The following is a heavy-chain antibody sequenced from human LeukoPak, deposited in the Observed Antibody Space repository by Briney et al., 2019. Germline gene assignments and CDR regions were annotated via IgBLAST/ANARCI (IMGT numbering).Heavy chain of an antibody. J-gene: IGHJ6*02. CDR1: XGXISXYY. V-gene: IGHV4-59*01. CDR2: IYYSGST. Sequence: SEXXXLTCXXSXGXISXYYXXWIRQPPGKGLEWIGYIYYSGSTNYNPSLKSRVTISVDTSKNQFSLKLSSVTAADTAVYDCARDLTPLPAYGMYVWGQGTTVTVSS. D-gene: IGHD4/OR15-4a*01. CDR3: ARDLTPLPAYGMYV.